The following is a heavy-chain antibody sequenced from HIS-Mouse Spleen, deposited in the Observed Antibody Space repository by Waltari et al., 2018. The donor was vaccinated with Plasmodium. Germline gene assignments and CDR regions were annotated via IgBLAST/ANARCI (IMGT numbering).Heavy chain of an antibody. CDR3: ARDRITGTSYFDY. CDR2: IYYSGST. V-gene: IGHV4-39*07. CDR1: GGSISSSSYY. D-gene: IGHD1-7*01. Sequence: QLQLQESGPGLVKPSETLSLTCTVSGGSISSSSYYWGWIPQPPGKGLEWIGSIYYSGSTCENPSLKSRVTRSVDTSKNQFSLKLSSVPAADTAVYYCARDRITGTSYFDYWGQGTLVTVSS. J-gene: IGHJ4*02.